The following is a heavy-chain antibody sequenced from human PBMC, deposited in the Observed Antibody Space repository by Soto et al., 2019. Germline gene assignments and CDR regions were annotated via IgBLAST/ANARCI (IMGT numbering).Heavy chain of an antibody. V-gene: IGHV1-69*01. CDR1: GGTFNNFA. CDR3: ATATISPVSATLYHYGMDV. J-gene: IGHJ6*02. D-gene: IGHD6-25*01. Sequence: QVQLVQSGAEVKQPGSSVKVSCQASGGTFNNFAFTWVRQAPGQGREWLGGIMPVFHTTNIAQTFQDRITVTAEDFTTTGYMEMTSLRYDDTGVYYCATATISPVSATLYHYGMDVWGQGTTVTVSS. CDR2: IMPVFHTT.